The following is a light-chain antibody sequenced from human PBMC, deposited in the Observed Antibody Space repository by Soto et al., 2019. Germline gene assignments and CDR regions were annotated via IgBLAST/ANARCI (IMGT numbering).Light chain of an antibody. CDR3: QQYNSYQWT. Sequence: DIQMTQSPSTLSASIGDKVTITCRASQSISDWLSWYQHKPGKAPKLLIYDASNLESGVPSRFSGSVSGAEFTLTISSLQPDDFATYYCQQYNSYQWTFGQGTKVDIK. J-gene: IGKJ1*01. CDR2: DAS. V-gene: IGKV1-5*01. CDR1: QSISDW.